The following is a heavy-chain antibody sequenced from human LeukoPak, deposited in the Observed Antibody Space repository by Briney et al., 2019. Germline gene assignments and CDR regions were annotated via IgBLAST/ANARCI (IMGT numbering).Heavy chain of an antibody. J-gene: IGHJ3*02. D-gene: IGHD5-12*01. Sequence: GGSLRLSCAASGFTFDDYAMHWVRQAPGKGLEWDSVISWNSINIGYADSVKGRFTISRDNAKNSLYLQMNSLRAEDTALYYCAEDITRWLRGGGAFDIWGQGTMVTVSS. CDR1: GFTFDDYA. CDR2: ISWNSINI. CDR3: AEDITRWLRGGGAFDI. V-gene: IGHV3-9*01.